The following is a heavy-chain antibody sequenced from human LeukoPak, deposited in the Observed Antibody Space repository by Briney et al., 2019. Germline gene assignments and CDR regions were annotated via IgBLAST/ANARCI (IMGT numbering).Heavy chain of an antibody. CDR2: IKQDGSEK. J-gene: IGHJ4*02. V-gene: IGHV3-7*01. CDR1: GFTFSRYW. D-gene: IGHD6-13*01. CDR3: ARDLWQQGDYFDY. Sequence: PGGSLRLLCAASGFTFSRYWMSWVRQSPGKGLEWVANIKQDGSEKYYVDSVKGRFTISRDNAKNSLYLQMNSLRAEDTAVYYCARDLWQQGDYFDYWGQGTLVTVSS.